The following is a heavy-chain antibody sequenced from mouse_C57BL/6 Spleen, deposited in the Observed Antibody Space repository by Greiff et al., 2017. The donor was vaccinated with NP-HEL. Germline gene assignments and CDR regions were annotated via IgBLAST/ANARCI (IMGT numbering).Heavy chain of an antibody. V-gene: IGHV1-59*01. CDR2: IDPSDSYT. J-gene: IGHJ4*01. Sequence: VQLQQSGAELVRPGTSVKLSCKASGYTFTSYWMHWVKQRPGQGLEWIGVIDPSDSYTNYNQKFKGKATLTVDTSSSTAYMQLSSLTSEDSAVYYCAREYDGYYRRAMDYWGQGTSVTVSS. CDR3: AREYDGYYRRAMDY. CDR1: GYTFTSYW. D-gene: IGHD2-3*01.